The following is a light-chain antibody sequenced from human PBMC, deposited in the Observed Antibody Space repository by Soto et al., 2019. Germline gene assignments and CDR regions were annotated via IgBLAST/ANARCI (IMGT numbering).Light chain of an antibody. CDR3: QQRHMWPIT. CDR2: DAY. Sequence: EIVLTQSPGTLSWSPGERATLSCRASQGVSRSRLAWYQQKPGQAPRLLIYDAYNRATGIPPRFSGSGSGTDFTLTISCLEPEDSAVYYCQQRHMWPITFGQGTRLEIK. V-gene: IGKV3D-20*02. J-gene: IGKJ5*01. CDR1: QGVSRSR.